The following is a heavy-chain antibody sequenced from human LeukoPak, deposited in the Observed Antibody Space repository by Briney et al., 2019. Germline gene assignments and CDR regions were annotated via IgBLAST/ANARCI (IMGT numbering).Heavy chain of an antibody. CDR3: ARGGPNYDYVWGSYPEYNSFDY. D-gene: IGHD3-16*02. CDR1: GYTFTSYD. V-gene: IGHV1-8*03. J-gene: IGHJ4*02. Sequence: ASVKVSCKASGYTFTSYDINWVRQATGQGLEWMGWMNPNSDNTGYAQKFQGRVTITRNTSISTAYMELSSLRSEDTAVYYCARGGPNYDYVWGSYPEYNSFDYWGQGTLVTVSS. CDR2: MNPNSDNT.